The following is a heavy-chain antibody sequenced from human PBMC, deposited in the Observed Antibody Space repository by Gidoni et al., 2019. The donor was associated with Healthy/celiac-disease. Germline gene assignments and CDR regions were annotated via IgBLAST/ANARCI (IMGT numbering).Heavy chain of an antibody. V-gene: IGHV3-33*01. CDR3: ARGSSRGMDRDAFDI. D-gene: IGHD6-13*01. CDR1: GVTFSSYG. J-gene: IGHJ3*02. Sequence: QVQLVESGGGVVQPGRSLRLSCAASGVTFSSYGMHWVRQAPGKGLEWVAVKWYDGSNKYYADSVKGRFTISRDNSKNTLYLQMNSLRAEDTAVYYCARGSSRGMDRDAFDIWGQGTMVTVSS. CDR2: KWYDGSNK.